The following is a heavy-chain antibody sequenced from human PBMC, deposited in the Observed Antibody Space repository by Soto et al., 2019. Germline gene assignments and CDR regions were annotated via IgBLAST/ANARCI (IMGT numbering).Heavy chain of an antibody. CDR1: GFSFSSYA. CDR2: ISYDGSHK. V-gene: IGHV3-30*18. D-gene: IGHD6-13*01. Sequence: QVQLVESGGGVVQPGRSPRLSCQTSGFSFSSYAMHWVRQAPGKGLEWVGVISYDGSHKFYGESVKGRFTISRDNSKNTLYLQMPSLTTDDTGVYYCAKVAGVATGGTVGGLDPWGQGTLVTVSS. J-gene: IGHJ5*02. CDR3: AKVAGVATGGTVGGLDP.